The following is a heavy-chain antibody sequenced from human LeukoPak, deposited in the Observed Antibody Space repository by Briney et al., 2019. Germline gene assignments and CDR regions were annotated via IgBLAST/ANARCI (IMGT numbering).Heavy chain of an antibody. CDR2: ISSSSSYI. CDR3: ARDSYTSYYDSSGYSD. V-gene: IGHV3-21*01. J-gene: IGHJ4*02. CDR1: GFTFSSYS. D-gene: IGHD3-22*01. Sequence: PGGSLRLSCAASGFTFSSYSMNWVRQAPGKGLEWVSSISSSSSYIYYADSVKGRFTISRDNAKSSLYLQMNSLRDEDTAVYYCARDSYTSYYDSSGYSDWGQGTLVTVSS.